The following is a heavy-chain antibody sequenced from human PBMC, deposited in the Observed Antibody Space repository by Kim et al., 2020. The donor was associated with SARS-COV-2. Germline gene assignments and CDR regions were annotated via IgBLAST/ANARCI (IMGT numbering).Heavy chain of an antibody. J-gene: IGHJ4*02. CDR3: ARAGLEYSSSYYFDY. Sequence: PSLKSRVTITVDTSKNQFSLKLSSVTAADTAVYYCARAGLEYSSSYYFDYWGQGTLVTVSS. D-gene: IGHD6-6*01. V-gene: IGHV4-39*07.